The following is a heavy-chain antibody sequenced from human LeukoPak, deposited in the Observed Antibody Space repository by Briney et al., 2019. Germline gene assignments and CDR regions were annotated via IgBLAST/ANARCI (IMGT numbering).Heavy chain of an antibody. CDR1: GFIFSTYS. J-gene: IGHJ4*02. CDR2: ISYSSNTM. V-gene: IGHV3-48*02. D-gene: IGHD6-19*01. Sequence: GGSLRLSCAASGFIFSTYSMNWVRQAPGKGLEWVSYISYSSNTMYYAESVRGRFTISRDNAKNSLYLQMNSLRDEDTAVYYCATSGGFDYWGQGTLVTVSS. CDR3: ATSGGFDY.